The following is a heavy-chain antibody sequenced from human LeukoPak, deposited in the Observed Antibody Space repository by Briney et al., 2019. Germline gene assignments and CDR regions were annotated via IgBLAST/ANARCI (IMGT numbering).Heavy chain of an antibody. CDR3: ARSPDYGDYFDY. J-gene: IGHJ4*02. V-gene: IGHV4-59*01. Sequence: SETLSLTCTVSGDSISSYYWSWIRQPPGKGLEWIGYISYSGSTNYNPSLKSRVTISVDTSKNQFSLKLSSVTAADTAVYYCARSPDYGDYFDYWGQGTLVTVSS. CDR1: GDSISSYY. CDR2: ISYSGST. D-gene: IGHD4-17*01.